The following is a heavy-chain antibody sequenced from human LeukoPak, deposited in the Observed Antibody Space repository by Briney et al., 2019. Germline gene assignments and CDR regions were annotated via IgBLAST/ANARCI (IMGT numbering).Heavy chain of an antibody. CDR3: VRDPYEAY. J-gene: IGHJ4*02. Sequence: QPGGSLRLSCAVSGFTFTTYGMHWVRQAPGKGLEWVAVIWYDGNNKYYADSVKGRFTISRDNSKNTLYLQMNSLRAEDAAVYYCVRDPYEAYWGQGTLVTVSS. CDR1: GFTFTTYG. D-gene: IGHD5-12*01. V-gene: IGHV3-33*01. CDR2: IWYDGNNK.